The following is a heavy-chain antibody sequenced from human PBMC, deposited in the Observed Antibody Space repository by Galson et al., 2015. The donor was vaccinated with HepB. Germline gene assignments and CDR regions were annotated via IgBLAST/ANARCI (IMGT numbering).Heavy chain of an antibody. J-gene: IGHJ3*02. CDR2: ISSSSSYI. CDR3: ARDWGSSPDAFDI. V-gene: IGHV3-21*01. Sequence: SLRLSCAASGFTFSSYSMNWVRQAPGKGLEWVSSISSSSSYIYYADSVKGRFTISRDNAKNSLYLQMNSLRAEDTAVYYCARDWGSSPDAFDIWGQGTMVTVSS. CDR1: GFTFSSYS. D-gene: IGHD6-13*01.